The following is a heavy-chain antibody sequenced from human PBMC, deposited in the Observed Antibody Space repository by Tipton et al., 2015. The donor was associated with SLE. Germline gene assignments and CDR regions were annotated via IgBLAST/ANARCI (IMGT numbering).Heavy chain of an antibody. D-gene: IGHD1-1*01. CDR1: GGSITNYF. J-gene: IGHJ6*03. Sequence: LRLSCTVSGGSITNYFWSWIRQPPGKGLEWIGHIYYRGTISYNPSLKSRVTISLDASKNHLALSVSSVTAADSYVYYCARAGAYWIFYYNHYMDVWAEGTVITVSS. CDR3: ARAGAYWIFYYNHYMDV. V-gene: IGHV4-59*01. CDR2: IYYRGTI.